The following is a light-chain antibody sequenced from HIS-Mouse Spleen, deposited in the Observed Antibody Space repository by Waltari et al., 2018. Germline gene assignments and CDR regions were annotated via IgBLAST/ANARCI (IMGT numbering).Light chain of an antibody. CDR1: SSDVGGYNY. CDR2: DVS. Sequence: QSALTQPRSVSGSPGQSVTISCTGTSSDVGGYNYVTWYQQHPGKAPTLMIYDVSKRPTGVPDRSSRSQSGSTASLTIAGLQAEDEADYYCCSYAGSYTGVFGTGTKVTVL. J-gene: IGLJ1*01. V-gene: IGLV2-11*01. CDR3: CSYAGSYTGV.